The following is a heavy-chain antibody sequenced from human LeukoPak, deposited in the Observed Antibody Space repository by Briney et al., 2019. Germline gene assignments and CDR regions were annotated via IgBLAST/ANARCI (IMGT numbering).Heavy chain of an antibody. J-gene: IGHJ4*02. CDR3: AIGYYYDSSGPTGEFDY. CDR2: IYYSGST. Sequence: SETLSLTCTVSGGSISSSSHYWGWIRQPPGTGLEWIGSIYYSGSTYYNPSLKSRVTISVDTSKNQFPLKLSSVTAADTTVYYCAIGYYYDSSGPTGEFDYWGQGTLVTVSS. D-gene: IGHD3-22*01. CDR1: GGSISSSSHY. V-gene: IGHV4-39*01.